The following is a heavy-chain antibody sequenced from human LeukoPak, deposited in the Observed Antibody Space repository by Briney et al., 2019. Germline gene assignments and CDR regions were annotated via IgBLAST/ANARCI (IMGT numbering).Heavy chain of an antibody. CDR1: GFTFDDYA. CDR2: ISWGGGST. D-gene: IGHD3-10*01. V-gene: IGHV3-43D*04. CDR3: AKDRSGNSYGHFDY. Sequence: GGSLRLSCAASGFTFDDYAMHWVRQAPGKGLAWVSLISWGGGSTYYADSVKGRFTISRDNSKNSLYLHMNSLRAEDTALYYCAKDRSGNSYGHFDYWGQGTLVTVSS. J-gene: IGHJ4*02.